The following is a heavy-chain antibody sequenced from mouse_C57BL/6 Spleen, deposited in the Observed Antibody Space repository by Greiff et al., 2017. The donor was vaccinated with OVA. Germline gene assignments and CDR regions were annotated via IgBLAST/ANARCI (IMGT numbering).Heavy chain of an antibody. V-gene: IGHV1-64*01. J-gene: IGHJ2*01. CDR3: ARDSYAAIVCDY. Sequence: VQLQQPGAELVKPGASVKLSCKASGYTFTSYWMHWVKQRPGHGLEWIGMIHPNSGSTNYNEKFKSKATLTVDKSSSTAYMQLSSLTSEDSAVYYGARDSYAAIVCDYWGQGTTLTVSS. D-gene: IGHD6-5*01. CDR1: GYTFTSYW. CDR2: IHPNSGST.